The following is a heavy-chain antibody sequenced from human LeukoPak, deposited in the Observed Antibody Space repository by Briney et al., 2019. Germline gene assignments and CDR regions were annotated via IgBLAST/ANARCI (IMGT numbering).Heavy chain of an antibody. CDR3: ARVRQQLVDY. CDR1: GYTLTSYY. Sequence: ASVKVSCKASGYTLTSYYMHWVRQAPGQGLEWMGVINPSGGSTSYAQNFQGRVTMTRDTSTSTVYMELSSLRSEDTAVYYCARVRQQLVDYWGQGTLATVSS. CDR2: INPSGGST. J-gene: IGHJ4*02. V-gene: IGHV1-46*01. D-gene: IGHD6-13*01.